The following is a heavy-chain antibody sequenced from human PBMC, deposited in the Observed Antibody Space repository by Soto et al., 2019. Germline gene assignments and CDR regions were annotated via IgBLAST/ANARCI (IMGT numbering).Heavy chain of an antibody. V-gene: IGHV5-51*01. CDR1: GYSFTDYW. D-gene: IGHD1-26*01. CDR3: ARLSGARSPANF. J-gene: IGHJ4*02. CDR2: IYPGDSGT. Sequence: GESLKISCKGSGYSFTDYWIGWVRQMPGKGLEWMGIIYPGDSGTRYNPSFQGRVTISADKSITTAYLQWSSLKASDTAMYFCARLSGARSPANFWGQGTVVTVSS.